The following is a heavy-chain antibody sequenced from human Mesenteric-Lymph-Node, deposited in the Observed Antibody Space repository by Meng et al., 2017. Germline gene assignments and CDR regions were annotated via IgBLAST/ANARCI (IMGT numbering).Heavy chain of an antibody. CDR1: GYMFTAYA. CDR3: ARGASPPYFDS. CDR2: ITTSTGKG. V-gene: IGHV7-4-1*02. J-gene: IGHJ4*02. Sequence: QVHLEQSGSALKKPGASVKVSCQASGYMFTAYALHWVRQAPGQGLEWMGMITTSTGKGTYAQAFTGRFVFSLDTSVSTAYLQISSLKAEDTAVYFCARGASPPYFDSWGQGTLVTVSS.